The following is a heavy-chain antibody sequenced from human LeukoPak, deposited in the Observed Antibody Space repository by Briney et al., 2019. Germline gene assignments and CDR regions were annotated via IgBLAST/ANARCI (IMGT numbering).Heavy chain of an antibody. Sequence: GGSLRLSCAASGSTFSSYWMHWVRQAPGKGLVWVSRINTDGSNTIYADSVRGRFTISRDNAKNTLYLQVNSLRAEDTAVYYCARVIIGATGIDYWGQGTLVTVSS. D-gene: IGHD6-13*01. CDR1: GSTFSSYW. J-gene: IGHJ4*02. V-gene: IGHV3-74*01. CDR2: INTDGSNT. CDR3: ARVIIGATGIDY.